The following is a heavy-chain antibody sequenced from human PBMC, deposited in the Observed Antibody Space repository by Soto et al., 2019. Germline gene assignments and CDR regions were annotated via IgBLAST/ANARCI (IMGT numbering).Heavy chain of an antibody. CDR1: GGSISSYY. D-gene: IGHD3-22*01. CDR2: IYFRGTT. Sequence: SDTLSLTCTVSGGSISSYYWSWIRQPPGKGLEWIGYIYFRGTTNYNPSLKSRVTMSADTSKNQFSLKLNSVTAADTAVYYCARMNYYDTSGYPFDYWGQGMMVT. CDR3: ARMNYYDTSGYPFDY. V-gene: IGHV4-59*01. J-gene: IGHJ4*02.